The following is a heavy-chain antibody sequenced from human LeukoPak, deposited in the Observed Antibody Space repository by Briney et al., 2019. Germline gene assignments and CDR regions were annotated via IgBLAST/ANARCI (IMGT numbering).Heavy chain of an antibody. D-gene: IGHD3-22*01. CDR1: GYTFTGYY. CDR3: ARGAYTYYYDSSLEGFDY. Sequence: ASVKVSCKASGYTFTGYYMHWVRQAPGLGLEWMGWINPNSGGTNYAQKFQGRVTMTRDTSISTAYMELSRLRSDDTAVYYCARGAYTYYYDSSLEGFDYWGQGTLVTVSS. V-gene: IGHV1-2*02. J-gene: IGHJ4*02. CDR2: INPNSGGT.